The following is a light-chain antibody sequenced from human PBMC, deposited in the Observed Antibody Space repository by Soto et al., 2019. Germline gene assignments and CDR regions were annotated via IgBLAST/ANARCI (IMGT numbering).Light chain of an antibody. CDR2: GAS. CDR1: QSVSSSY. V-gene: IGKV3-20*01. Sequence: EIVLTQSPGTLSLSPGERATLSCRASQSVSSSYLAWYQQKPGQAPRLLIYGASSRATGIPDRFSGSGSGTAFTLIISRLEPEDFAVYYCQQYGSSPSFGQGTKLAIK. CDR3: QQYGSSPS. J-gene: IGKJ2*01.